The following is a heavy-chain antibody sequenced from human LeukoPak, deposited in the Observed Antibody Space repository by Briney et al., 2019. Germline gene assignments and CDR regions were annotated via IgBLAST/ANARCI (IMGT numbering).Heavy chain of an antibody. CDR3: ARDVPVAWDRYGMDV. D-gene: IGHD1-26*01. V-gene: IGHV4-30-4*01. Sequence: SETLSLTCTVSGGSISSGDYYWSWIRQPPGQGLEWIGYIYYSGSTYYNPSLKSRVTISVDTSKNQFSLKLSSVTAADTAVYYCARDVPVAWDRYGMDVWGQGTTVTVSS. CDR1: GGSISSGDYY. CDR2: IYYSGST. J-gene: IGHJ6*02.